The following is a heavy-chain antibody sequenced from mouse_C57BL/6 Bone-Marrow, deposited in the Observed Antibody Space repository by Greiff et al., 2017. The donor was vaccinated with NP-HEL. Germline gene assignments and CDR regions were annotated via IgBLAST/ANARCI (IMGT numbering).Heavy chain of an antibody. CDR3: AKRYDGAYYYAMDY. Sequence: VQVVESGAELARPGASVKMSCKASGYTFTSYTMHWVNQRPGQGLEWIGYINPSSGYTKYNQKFKDKATLTADKSSSTAYMQLSSLTSEDSAVYYCAKRYDGAYYYAMDYWGQGTSVTVSS. CDR2: INPSSGYT. J-gene: IGHJ4*01. V-gene: IGHV1-4*01. D-gene: IGHD2-12*01. CDR1: GYTFTSYT.